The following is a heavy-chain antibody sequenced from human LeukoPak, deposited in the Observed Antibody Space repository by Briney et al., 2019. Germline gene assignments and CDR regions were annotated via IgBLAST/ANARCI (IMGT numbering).Heavy chain of an antibody. CDR2: IDPSDSYT. CDR1: GSSLTSYW. V-gene: IGHV5-10-1*01. D-gene: IGHD2-2*01. J-gene: IGHJ4*02. Sequence: GESLRISCKGSGSSLTSYWISWVRQMPGKGLEWMGRIDPSDSYTNYSPSFQGHVTISADKSITTAYLQWSSLKASDTAMYYCARLFDPGYCNSTNCYDYWGQGTLVTVSS. CDR3: ARLFDPGYCNSTNCYDY.